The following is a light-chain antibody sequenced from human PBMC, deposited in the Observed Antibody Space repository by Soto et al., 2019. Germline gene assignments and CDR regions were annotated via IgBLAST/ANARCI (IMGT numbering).Light chain of an antibody. CDR3: RQHNSYPRT. Sequence: DIQMTQSPSTLSGSVGDRVTITCRASQTISSWLAWYQQKPGKAPKLLIYKASTLKSGVPSRFSGSGSGTEITLTISSLHPEDFATYYCRQHNSYPRTFGQGTKVDIK. V-gene: IGKV1-5*03. CDR2: KAS. CDR1: QTISSW. J-gene: IGKJ1*01.